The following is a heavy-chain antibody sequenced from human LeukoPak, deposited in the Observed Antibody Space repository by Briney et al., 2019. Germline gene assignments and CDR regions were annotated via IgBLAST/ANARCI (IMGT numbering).Heavy chain of an antibody. CDR2: INLNSGGT. V-gene: IGHV1-2*02. CDR3: ARGGDYYYDSSGYLIDY. D-gene: IGHD3-22*01. Sequence: ASVKVSCKASGYTFTGYYMHWVRQAPGQGLEWMGWINLNSGGTNYAQKFQGRVTMTRDTPISTAYMELSRLISDDTAVYYCARGGDYYYDSSGYLIDYWGQGTLVTVSS. J-gene: IGHJ4*02. CDR1: GYTFTGYY.